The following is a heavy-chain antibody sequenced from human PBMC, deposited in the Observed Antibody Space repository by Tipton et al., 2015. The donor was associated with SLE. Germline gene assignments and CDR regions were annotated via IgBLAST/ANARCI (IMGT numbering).Heavy chain of an antibody. Sequence: SLRLSCAASGFTFSSYSMNWVRQAPGKGLEWVSYISSSSSTIYYADSVKGRFTISRDNSKNTLYLQMNSLRAEDTAVYYCAKDPDGGLNWFGPWGQGTLVAVSS. CDR2: ISSSSSTI. V-gene: IGHV3-48*01. D-gene: IGHD4-23*01. CDR1: GFTFSSYS. CDR3: AKDPDGGLNWFGP. J-gene: IGHJ5*02.